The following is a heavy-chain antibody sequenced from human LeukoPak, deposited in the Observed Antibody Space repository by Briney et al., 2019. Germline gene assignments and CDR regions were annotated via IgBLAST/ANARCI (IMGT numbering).Heavy chain of an antibody. CDR3: ARVRIVVVPAAGFDP. V-gene: IGHV1-2*02. J-gene: IGHJ5*02. Sequence: GASVKVSCKASGYTFTGYYMHWVRQAPGQGLEWMGWINPNSGGTNYAQKFQGRVTMTRDTSISTAYMELSRLRSDDTAVYYWARVRIVVVPAAGFDPWGQGILVTVS. CDR2: INPNSGGT. CDR1: GYTFTGYY. D-gene: IGHD2-2*01.